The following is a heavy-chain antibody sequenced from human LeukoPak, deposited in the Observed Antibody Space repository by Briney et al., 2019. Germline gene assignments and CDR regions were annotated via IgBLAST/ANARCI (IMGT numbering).Heavy chain of an antibody. D-gene: IGHD4-17*01. CDR1: GFTFSSYA. CDR3: AKDKGRAYGDFDY. J-gene: IGHJ4*02. Sequence: PGGSLRLSCAASGFTFSSYAMSWVRQAPGKGLEWVSAISGSGGSTYYADSVKGRFTVSRDNSKNTLYLRMNSLRAEDTAVYYCAKDKGRAYGDFDYWGQGTLVTVSS. V-gene: IGHV3-23*01. CDR2: ISGSGGST.